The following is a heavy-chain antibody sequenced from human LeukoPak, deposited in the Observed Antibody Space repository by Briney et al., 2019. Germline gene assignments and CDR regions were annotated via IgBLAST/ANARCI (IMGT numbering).Heavy chain of an antibody. J-gene: IGHJ4*02. D-gene: IGHD5-18*01. CDR3: ARSRYTYAYDC. Sequence: GGSLRLSCAASGFTFSTYTMNWVRQAPGKGLEWVSSIGSGGIYIYYADSVKGRFTISRDNAKNSLYLQMSSLRAEDTAVYYCARSRYTYAYDCWGQGTLVTVSS. V-gene: IGHV3-21*01. CDR1: GFTFSTYT. CDR2: IGSGGIYI.